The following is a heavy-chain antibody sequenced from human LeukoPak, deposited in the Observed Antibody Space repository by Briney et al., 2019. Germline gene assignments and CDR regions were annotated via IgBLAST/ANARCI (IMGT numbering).Heavy chain of an antibody. CDR1: GFTFSNYA. CDR2: ISGAGT. V-gene: IGHV3-23*01. CDR3: ARDPNGNYVGAFDFQR. J-gene: IGHJ1*01. D-gene: IGHD4-17*01. Sequence: GGSLRLSCAASGFTFSNYALTWVRQAPGSGLEWVSSISGAGTYYADSVKGRFSISRGNYKNTLYLQMSSLRAEDTAVYYCARDPNGNYVGAFDFQRWGQGTLVTVSS.